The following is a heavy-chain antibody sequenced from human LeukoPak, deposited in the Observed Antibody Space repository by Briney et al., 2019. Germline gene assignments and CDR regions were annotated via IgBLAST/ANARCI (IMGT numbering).Heavy chain of an antibody. D-gene: IGHD2-2*01. J-gene: IGHJ4*02. V-gene: IGHV3-21*01. CDR3: ASGSTSLEYFDY. CDR1: GFTFSSYA. CDR2: IISSSIYI. Sequence: GGSLRLSCAASGFTFSSYAMSWVRQAPGKGLERVSSIISSSIYIYYADSVKGRFTISRDNAKNSLYLQMNSLRAEDTAVYYCASGSTSLEYFDYWGQGTLVTVSS.